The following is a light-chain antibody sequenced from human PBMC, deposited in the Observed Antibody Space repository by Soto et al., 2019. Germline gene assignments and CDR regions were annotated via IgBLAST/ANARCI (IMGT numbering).Light chain of an antibody. CDR2: EVS. CDR1: SSDVGGYNY. Sequence: QSALTQPASVSGSPGQSITISCTGDSSDVGGYNYVSWYQQHPGKAPKVIIYEVSNRPSGVSYRFSGSKSGNTASLTISGLQAEDEADYYCSSYTSINSLDVVFGGGTKVTVL. CDR3: SSYTSINSLDVV. J-gene: IGLJ2*01. V-gene: IGLV2-14*03.